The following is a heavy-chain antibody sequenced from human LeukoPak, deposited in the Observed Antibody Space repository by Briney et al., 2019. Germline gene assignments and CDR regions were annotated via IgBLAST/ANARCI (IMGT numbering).Heavy chain of an antibody. CDR3: AKVGDNWDFDY. D-gene: IGHD1-1*01. J-gene: IGHJ4*02. V-gene: IGHV3-30*18. CDR2: ISYDGSNK. CDR1: GFTFSSYA. Sequence: PEGSLRLSCAASGFTFSSYAMHWVRQAPGKGLDWVALISYDGSNKYYADSVKGRFTISRDNSKNTLNLQMNSLRAEDTAVYYCAKVGDNWDFDYWGQGTLVTVSS.